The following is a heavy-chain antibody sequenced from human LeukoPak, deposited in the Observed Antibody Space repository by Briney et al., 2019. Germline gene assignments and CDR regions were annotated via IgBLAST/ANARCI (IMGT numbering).Heavy chain of an antibody. V-gene: IGHV3-30*03. CDR3: ARGSHSSGWYFLEKFDH. J-gene: IGHJ4*02. D-gene: IGHD6-19*01. CDR1: GFTFSSYG. CDR2: ISYDGSNK. Sequence: GRSLRLSCAASGFTFSSYGMHWVRQAPGKGLEWVAVISYDGSNKYYADSVKGRFTISRDNSKNTLYLQMNSLRAEDTAVYYCARGSHSSGWYFLEKFDHWGQGTLVTVSS.